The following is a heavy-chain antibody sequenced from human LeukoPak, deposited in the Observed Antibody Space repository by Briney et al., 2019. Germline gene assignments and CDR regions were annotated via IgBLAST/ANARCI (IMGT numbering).Heavy chain of an antibody. D-gene: IGHD3-3*01. V-gene: IGHV3-21*01. CDR2: ISSSSTYL. J-gene: IGHJ4*02. CDR1: GFTFSTYT. CDR3: AKSMSGPNDY. Sequence: GGSLRLSCAASGFTFSTYTIHWVRQPPGKGLEWVSSISSSSTYLYYADSVRGRFTISRDNAKNTLYLQMNSLRVEDTAVYYCAKSMSGPNDYWGQGTLVTVSS.